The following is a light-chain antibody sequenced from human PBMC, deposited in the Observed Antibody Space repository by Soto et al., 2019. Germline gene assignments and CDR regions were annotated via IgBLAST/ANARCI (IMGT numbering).Light chain of an antibody. CDR3: QPYCCSLYT. CDR2: GAS. CDR1: QSVSSSY. V-gene: IGKV3-20*01. J-gene: IGKJ2*01. Sequence: EIVLTQSPGTLSLSPGERATLSCRASQSVSSSYLAWYQQKPGQAPRLLIYGASSRATGIPDRFSGSGAGTGFTPTIRSLEPEGFGVYYWQPYCCSLYTFCQGTKLEIK.